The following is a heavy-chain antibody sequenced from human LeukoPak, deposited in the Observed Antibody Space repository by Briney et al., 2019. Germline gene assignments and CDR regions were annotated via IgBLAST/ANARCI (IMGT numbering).Heavy chain of an antibody. V-gene: IGHV3-48*01. D-gene: IGHD3-16*01. CDR3: VRDQGGAVSY. CDR2: ISSLSGTI. Sequence: GGSLRLSCAVSGFTFSSYSINWVLQAPGNGLEWVSYISSLSGTIDYADSVKGRFIISRDNAKNSLFLQMNSLRAEDTAVYYCVRDQGGAVSYWGQGTLVTVSS. CDR1: GFTFSSYS. J-gene: IGHJ4*02.